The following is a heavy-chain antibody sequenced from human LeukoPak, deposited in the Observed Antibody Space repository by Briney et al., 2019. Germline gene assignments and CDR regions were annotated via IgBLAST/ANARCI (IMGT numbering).Heavy chain of an antibody. D-gene: IGHD6-13*01. V-gene: IGHV1-2*02. CDR2: INPNSGGT. CDR1: GYTFTDYY. J-gene: IGHJ5*02. Sequence: ASVKVSCMASGYTFTDYYMLWMRQAPGQRLEWMGWINPNSGGTHFAQKFQGRVTMTSDTSISTAYMELISLTSDDTAVYFCARGPWQQPPPADLWGQGTLVTVSS. CDR3: ARGPWQQPPPADL.